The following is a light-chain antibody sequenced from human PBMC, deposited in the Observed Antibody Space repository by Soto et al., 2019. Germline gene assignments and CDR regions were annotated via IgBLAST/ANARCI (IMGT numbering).Light chain of an antibody. V-gene: IGLV2-14*03. CDR2: DVT. CDR3: SSYTRNNTLV. CDR1: NSDIGGYNF. J-gene: IGLJ2*01. Sequence: QSALTQPASVSGSPGQSITISCTGTNSDIGGYNFVSWYQQHPGKAPKLIFYDVTNRPSGVSNRFSGSKSGKTASLTISGLQAEDEAVYYCSSYTRNNTLVFGGGTKLTVL.